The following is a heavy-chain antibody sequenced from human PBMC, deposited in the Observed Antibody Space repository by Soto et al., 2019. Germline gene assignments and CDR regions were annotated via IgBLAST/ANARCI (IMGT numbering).Heavy chain of an antibody. Sequence: SETLSLTCTVSGGSISSGDYYWTWIRQPPGKGLEWIGYIYYSGSTYYNPSLKSRVTISVDTSKNQFSLKLSSVTAADTAVYYCASYSGSYYRTHDYWGQGTLVTVSS. CDR2: IYYSGST. CDR3: ASYSGSYYRTHDY. V-gene: IGHV4-30-4*01. CDR1: GGSISSGDYY. J-gene: IGHJ4*02. D-gene: IGHD1-26*01.